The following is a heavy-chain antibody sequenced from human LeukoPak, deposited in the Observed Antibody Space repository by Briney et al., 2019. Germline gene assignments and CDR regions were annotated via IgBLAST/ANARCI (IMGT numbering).Heavy chain of an antibody. CDR1: GDTFKGYY. CDR2: INPNSGGT. Sequence: GSVKVSCKDSGDTFKGYYMHWVRQAGGQGLEWMGWINPNSGGTNYAQKFQGRVTMTRDTSISTAYMELSRLRSDGTAVYYCAMRDAFDIWGQGTMVTVSS. J-gene: IGHJ3*02. V-gene: IGHV1-2*02. CDR3: AMRDAFDI.